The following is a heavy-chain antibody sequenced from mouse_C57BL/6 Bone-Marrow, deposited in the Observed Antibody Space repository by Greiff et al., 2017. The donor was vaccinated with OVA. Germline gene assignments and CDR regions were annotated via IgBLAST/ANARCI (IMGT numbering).Heavy chain of an antibody. Sequence: QVHVKQPGTELVKPGASVKLSCKASGYTFTSYWMHWVKQRPGQGLEWIGNINPSNGGTNYNEKFKSKATLTVDKSSSTAYMQLSSLTSEDSAVYYCARYGYDPYYAMDYWGQGTSVTVSS. CDR1: GYTFTSYW. D-gene: IGHD2-2*01. J-gene: IGHJ4*01. V-gene: IGHV1-53*01. CDR2: INPSNGGT. CDR3: ARYGYDPYYAMDY.